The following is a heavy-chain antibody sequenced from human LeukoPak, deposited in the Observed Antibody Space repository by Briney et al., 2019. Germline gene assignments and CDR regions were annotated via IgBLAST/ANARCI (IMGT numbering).Heavy chain of an antibody. CDR1: GGSIRSYY. D-gene: IGHD1-26*01. J-gene: IGHJ4*02. V-gene: IGHV4-59*08. CDR2: IDNSGST. Sequence: SETLSLTCTVSGGSIRSYYWSWIRQPPGKGLEWIGYIDNSGSTTCNPSLKSRVLISVDTSKNQFSLKLSSVIAADTAVYYCARNGGGYSFGSWGQGTLVTVSS. CDR3: ARNGGGYSFGS.